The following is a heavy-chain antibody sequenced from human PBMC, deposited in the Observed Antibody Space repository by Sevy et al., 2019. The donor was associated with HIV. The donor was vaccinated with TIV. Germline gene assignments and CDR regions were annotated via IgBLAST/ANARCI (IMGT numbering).Heavy chain of an antibody. CDR3: AREDADRRFDY. CDR1: GGSVSSGSYY. D-gene: IGHD6-6*01. CDR2: IYYSGST. V-gene: IGHV4-61*01. Sequence: SETLSLTCTVSGGSVSSGSYYWSWIRQPPGKGLEWIGYIYYSGSTNYNPSLKSRVTISVDTSKNQFSLKLSSVTAADTAVYYCAREDADRRFDYWGQGTLVTVSS. J-gene: IGHJ4*02.